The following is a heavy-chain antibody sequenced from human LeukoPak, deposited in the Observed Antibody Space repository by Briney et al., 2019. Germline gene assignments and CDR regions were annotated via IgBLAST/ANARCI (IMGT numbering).Heavy chain of an antibody. CDR2: IYYSGTT. Sequence: SETLSLTCSVSGGSISSSHYYWGWIRQPPGKGLEWIGTIYYSGTTYYNPSLESRVTISEDTSKNQFSLTLRSVTAADTAVYYCARQISDYYYYYIDVWDKGTTVTVSS. V-gene: IGHV4-39*01. CDR3: ARQISDYYYYYIDV. CDR1: GGSISSSHYY. D-gene: IGHD3-10*01. J-gene: IGHJ6*03.